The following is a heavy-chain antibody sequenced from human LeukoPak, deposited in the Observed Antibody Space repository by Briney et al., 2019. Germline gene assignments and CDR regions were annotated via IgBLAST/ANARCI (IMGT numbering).Heavy chain of an antibody. V-gene: IGHV3-21*01. CDR1: GFTFSSYS. Sequence: PGGSLRLSCAASGFTFSSYSMNWVRQAPGKGLEWVSSISSSSSYIYYADSVKGRFTISRDNAKNSLYLQMNSLRAEDTGVYYCARDYILTGYVYDYWGQGTLVTVSS. CDR3: ARDYILTGYVYDY. J-gene: IGHJ4*02. D-gene: IGHD3-9*01. CDR2: ISSSSSYI.